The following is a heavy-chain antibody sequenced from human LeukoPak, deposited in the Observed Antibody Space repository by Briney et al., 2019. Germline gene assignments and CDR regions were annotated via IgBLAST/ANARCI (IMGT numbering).Heavy chain of an antibody. CDR2: ITGSDDAT. CDR1: GFTFDDYG. Sequence: PGGSLRLSCAASGFTFDDYGMSWVRQAPGKGLEWVSTITGSDDATYYADSVKGRFTISRDFSRNTVGLQMNSLRTEDTAIYYCAKGPQLYSGYHPDYWGQGTLVTVSS. CDR3: AKGPQLYSGYHPDY. V-gene: IGHV3-23*01. D-gene: IGHD5-12*01. J-gene: IGHJ4*02.